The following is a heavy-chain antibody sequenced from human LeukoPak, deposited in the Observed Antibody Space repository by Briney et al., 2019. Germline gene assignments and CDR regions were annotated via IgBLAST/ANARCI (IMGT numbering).Heavy chain of an antibody. V-gene: IGHV3-21*01. CDR3: ARVSRIAAAGRSDY. Sequence: GGSLRLSCAASGFTFSSYSMNWVRQAPGKGLVWVSSISSSSSYIYYADSVKGRFTISRDNAKNSLYLQMNSLRAKDTAVYYCARVSRIAAAGRSDYWGQGTLVTVSS. CDR1: GFTFSSYS. J-gene: IGHJ4*02. CDR2: ISSSSSYI. D-gene: IGHD6-13*01.